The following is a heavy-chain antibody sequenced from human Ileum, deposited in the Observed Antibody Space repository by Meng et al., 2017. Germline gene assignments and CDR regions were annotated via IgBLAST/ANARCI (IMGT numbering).Heavy chain of an antibody. D-gene: IGHD3-10*01. CDR1: GYSFTSYW. Sequence: KVSCKGSGYSFTSYWIGWVRQMPGKGLEWMGIIYPGDSDTRYSPSFQGQVTISADKSITTAYLQWSSLKASDTAMYYCARRPGSGSQNFDYWGQGTLVTVSS. V-gene: IGHV5-51*01. CDR3: ARRPGSGSQNFDY. CDR2: IYPGDSDT. J-gene: IGHJ4*02.